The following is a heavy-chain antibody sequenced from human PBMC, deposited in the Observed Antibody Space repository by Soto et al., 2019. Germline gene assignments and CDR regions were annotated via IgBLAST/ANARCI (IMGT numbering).Heavy chain of an antibody. J-gene: IGHJ1*01. Sequence: TSETLSLTCAVYGGSFSGYYWSWIRKPPGKGLEWIGEINHSGSTNYNPSLKSRVTISVDTSKNQFSLKLSSVTAADTAVYYCARGGIVVVPAATRLYFQHWGQGTLVTVSS. CDR1: GGSFSGYY. CDR2: INHSGST. D-gene: IGHD2-2*01. CDR3: ARGGIVVVPAATRLYFQH. V-gene: IGHV4-34*01.